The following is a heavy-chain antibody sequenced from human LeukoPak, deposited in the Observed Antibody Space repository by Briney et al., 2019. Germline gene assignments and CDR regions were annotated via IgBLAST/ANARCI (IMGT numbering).Heavy chain of an antibody. CDR3: ARRAAYYYGSGSYYKHYYGMDV. V-gene: IGHV4-59*01. CDR2: IYYSGST. J-gene: IGHJ6*02. CDR1: GGSISSYY. D-gene: IGHD3-10*01. Sequence: SETLSLTCTVSGGSISSYYWSWIRQPPGKGLEWIGYIYYSGSTNYNPSLKSRVTISVDTSKNQFSLKLSSVTAADTAVYYRARRAAYYYGSGSYYKHYYGMDVWGQGTTVTVSS.